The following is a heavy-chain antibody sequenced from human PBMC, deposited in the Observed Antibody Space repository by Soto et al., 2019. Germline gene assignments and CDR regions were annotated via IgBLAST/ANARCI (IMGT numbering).Heavy chain of an antibody. CDR1: GYTFTSYG. CDR2: ISAYNGNT. CDR3: ARDQGVFPYGDYAVRYWYFDL. V-gene: IGHV1-18*01. J-gene: IGHJ2*01. Sequence: GASVKVSCKTSGYTFTSYGISWVRQAPGQGLEWMGWISAYNGNTNYAQKLQGRVTMTTDTSTSTAYMELRSLRSDDTAVYYCARDQGVFPYGDYAVRYWYFDLWGRGTLVTVSS. D-gene: IGHD4-17*01.